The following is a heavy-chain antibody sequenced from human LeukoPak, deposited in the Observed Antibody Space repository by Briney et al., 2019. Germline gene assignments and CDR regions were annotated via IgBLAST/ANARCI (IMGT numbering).Heavy chain of an antibody. CDR2: IWNDGHTT. CDR3: ARRITYYDSSNWFDP. V-gene: IGHV3-33*08. D-gene: IGHD3-3*01. J-gene: IGHJ5*02. Sequence: GGSLRLSCAASGFTFSSYAMHWVRQAPGKGLEWVAVIWNDGHTTYYTDSVKGRFTISRDNSKNTLSLQMNNLRAEDTAVYYCARRITYYDSSNWFDPWGQGTLVTVSS. CDR1: GFTFSSYA.